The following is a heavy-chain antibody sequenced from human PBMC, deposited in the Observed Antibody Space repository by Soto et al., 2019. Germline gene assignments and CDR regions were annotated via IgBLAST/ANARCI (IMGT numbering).Heavy chain of an antibody. V-gene: IGHV4-34*01. Sequence: SETLSLTCAVYGESLSGYYWSWIRQPPGKGLEWIGEINHSGNSNYNAFLKSRVTISVDTSKNQFSLELSSVTAADTAVYFCARRPDGFDIWGQGTMVTVSS. CDR1: GESLSGYY. CDR3: ARRPDGFDI. D-gene: IGHD6-6*01. J-gene: IGHJ3*02. CDR2: INHSGNS.